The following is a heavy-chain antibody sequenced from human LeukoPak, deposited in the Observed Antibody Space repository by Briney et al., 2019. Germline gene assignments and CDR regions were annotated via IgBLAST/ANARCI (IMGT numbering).Heavy chain of an antibody. J-gene: IGHJ3*02. D-gene: IGHD2-15*01. CDR3: AREDIVVVVAATWGAFDI. CDR1: GGSFSGYY. Sequence: PSETLSLTCAVYGGSFSGYYWSWIRQPPGKGLEWIGEINHSGSTNYNPSLKSRVTISVDTSKNQFSLKLSSVTAADTAVYYCAREDIVVVVAATWGAFDIWGQGTMVTVSS. V-gene: IGHV4-34*01. CDR2: INHSGST.